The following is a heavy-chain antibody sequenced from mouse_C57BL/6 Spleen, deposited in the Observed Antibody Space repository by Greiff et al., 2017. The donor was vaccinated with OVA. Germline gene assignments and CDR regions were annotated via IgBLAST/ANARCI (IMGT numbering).Heavy chain of an antibody. CDR2: IYPGDGDT. CDR1: GYAFSSSW. J-gene: IGHJ2*01. Sequence: QVQLHQSGPELVKPGASVKISCKASGYAFSSSWMNWVKQRPGKGLEWIGRIYPGDGDTNYNGKFKGKATLTADKSSSTAYMQLSSLTSEDSAVYFCARAATVVATNWGQGTTLTVSS. V-gene: IGHV1-82*01. CDR3: ARAATVVATN. D-gene: IGHD1-1*01.